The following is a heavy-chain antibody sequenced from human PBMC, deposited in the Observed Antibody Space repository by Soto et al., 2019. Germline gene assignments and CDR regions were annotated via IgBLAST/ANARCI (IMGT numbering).Heavy chain of an antibody. Sequence: VKGSCKTAVYTVSYYLFNLLLQARGQGIEWMGWFNPKNGNTNYSQTFEGRLTLTTDTSTSKAFMELSNLRSDDTAFYYCARVNFGEPFDYWGQGTLVTGYS. CDR3: ARVNFGEPFDY. D-gene: IGHD3-10*01. CDR2: FNPKNGNT. J-gene: IGHJ4*02. CDR1: VYTVSYYL. V-gene: IGHV1-18*01.